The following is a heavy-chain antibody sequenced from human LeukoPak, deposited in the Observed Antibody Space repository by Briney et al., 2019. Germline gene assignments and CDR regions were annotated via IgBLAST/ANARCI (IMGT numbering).Heavy chain of an antibody. CDR1: GYTFTGYY. D-gene: IGHD4-17*01. V-gene: IGHV1-2*02. J-gene: IGHJ4*02. CDR2: INPNSGGI. Sequence: ASVKVSCKASGYTFTGYYMHWVRQAPGQGLEWMGWINPNSGGINYAQKFQGRVTMTRDTSISTAYMELSRLRSDDTAVYYCASRYDYGDYVQPLDYWGQGTLVTVSS. CDR3: ASRYDYGDYVQPLDY.